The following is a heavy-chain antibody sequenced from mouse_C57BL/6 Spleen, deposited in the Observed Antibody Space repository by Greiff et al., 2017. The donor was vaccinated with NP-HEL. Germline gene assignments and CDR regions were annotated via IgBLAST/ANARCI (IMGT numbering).Heavy chain of an antibody. CDR1: GYAFSSSW. V-gene: IGHV1-82*01. J-gene: IGHJ1*03. D-gene: IGHD1-1*01. CDR3: AREGDYYGSSYGYFDV. Sequence: VKLQESGPELVKPGASVKISCKASGYAFSSSWMNWVKQRPGKGLEWIGRIYPGDGDTNYNGKFKGKATLTADKSSSTAYMQLSSLTSEDSAVYFCAREGDYYGSSYGYFDVWGTGTTVTVSS. CDR2: IYPGDGDT.